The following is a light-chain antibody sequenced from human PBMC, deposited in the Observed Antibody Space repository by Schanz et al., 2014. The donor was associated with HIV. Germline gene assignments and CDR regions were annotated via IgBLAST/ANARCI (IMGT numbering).Light chain of an antibody. J-gene: IGKJ2*01. V-gene: IGKV1-17*01. CDR2: AAS. Sequence: DIQMTQSPSSLSASVGDRVTITCRASQGIGNDLGWYQQRPGKAPKRLIYAASTLQSGVPSRFVGGGSGTEFTLTISSLQPEDFATYYCQQHNEFPFTFGQGTRLEIK. CDR1: QGIGND. CDR3: QQHNEFPFT.